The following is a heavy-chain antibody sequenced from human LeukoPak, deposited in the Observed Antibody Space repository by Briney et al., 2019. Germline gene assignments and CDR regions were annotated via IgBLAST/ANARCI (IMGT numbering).Heavy chain of an antibody. V-gene: IGHV3-23*01. D-gene: IGHD6-13*01. J-gene: IGHJ4*02. CDR2: ISGSGGST. CDR3: EAQAAGPRNFDY. Sequence: ASETLSLTCAVYGGSFSGYYWSWIRQPPGKGLEWVSAISGSGGSTYYADSVKGRFTISRDNSKNTLYLQMNSLRAEDTAVYYCEAQAAGPRNFDYWGQGTLVTVSS. CDR1: GGSFSGYY.